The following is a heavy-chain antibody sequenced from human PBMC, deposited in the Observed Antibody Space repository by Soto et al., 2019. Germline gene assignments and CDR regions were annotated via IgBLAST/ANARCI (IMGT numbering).Heavy chain of an antibody. Sequence: SETLSLTCTVSGGSVSSSSYSWGWIRQSPGKGLEWIGTIYSSENTYYNPSLMSRVTISVDTSKNEFSLKLSSVTAADTAVYYCARRTGSSTYYFDYWGQGALVTVSS. CDR3: ARRTGSSTYYFDY. CDR2: IYSSENT. CDR1: GGSVSSSSYS. J-gene: IGHJ4*02. V-gene: IGHV4-39*07. D-gene: IGHD6-6*01.